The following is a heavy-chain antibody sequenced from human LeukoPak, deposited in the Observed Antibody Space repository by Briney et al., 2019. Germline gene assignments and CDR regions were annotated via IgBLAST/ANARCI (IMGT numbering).Heavy chain of an antibody. CDR3: ARHRENDGWYWFDP. J-gene: IGHJ5*02. V-gene: IGHV5-51*01. CDR2: IYPGDSDT. D-gene: IGHD6-19*01. CDR1: GYTFTNYW. Sequence: GESLKISCKASGYTFTNYWIAWVRPMPGKGLEWMGIIYPGDSDTRYSPSFQDQVTISADKSISTAYLRWSSLKASDSAMYYCARHRENDGWYWFDPWGQGTLVTVTS.